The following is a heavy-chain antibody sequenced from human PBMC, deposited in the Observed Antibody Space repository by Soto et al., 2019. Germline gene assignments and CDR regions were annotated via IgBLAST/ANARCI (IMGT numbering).Heavy chain of an antibody. Sequence: GESLKISCKGSGYSFAGYWITWVRQKPGKGLEWMGRIDPSDSQTYYSPSFRGHVTISVTKSINTVFLQWSSLRASDTAMYYCARQIYDSDNGTNFQYYFDSWGQGNPVTVSS. CDR3: ARQIYDSDNGTNFQYYFDS. V-gene: IGHV5-10-1*01. D-gene: IGHD2-8*01. CDR1: GYSFAGYW. J-gene: IGHJ4*02. CDR2: IDPSDSQT.